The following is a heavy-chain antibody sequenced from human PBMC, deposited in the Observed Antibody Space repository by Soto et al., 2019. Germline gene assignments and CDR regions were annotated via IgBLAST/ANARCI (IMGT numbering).Heavy chain of an antibody. J-gene: IGHJ4*02. CDR3: ANAQSVLMVYTRGY. CDR1: GFTFSSYA. V-gene: IGHV3-23*01. CDR2: ISGSGGST. Sequence: GGSLRLSCAASGFTFSSYAMSWVRQAPGKGLEWVSVISGSGGSTYYADSVKGRFTISRDNSKNTLYLQMNSLRAEDTAVYYCANAQSVLMVYTRGYWGQGTLVTVSS. D-gene: IGHD2-8*01.